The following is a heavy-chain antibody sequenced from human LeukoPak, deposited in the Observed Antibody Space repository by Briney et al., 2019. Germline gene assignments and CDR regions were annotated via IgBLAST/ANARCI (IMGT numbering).Heavy chain of an antibody. Sequence: ASVKVFCKASGYTFTGYYMHWVRQAPGQGLEWMGWINPNSGGTNYAQKFQGRVTMTRDTSISTAYMELSRLRSDDTAVYYCARGDGSGIVVVPAAVVYWGQGTLVTVSS. CDR3: ARGDGSGIVVVPAAVVY. D-gene: IGHD2-2*01. J-gene: IGHJ4*02. V-gene: IGHV1-2*02. CDR2: INPNSGGT. CDR1: GYTFTGYY.